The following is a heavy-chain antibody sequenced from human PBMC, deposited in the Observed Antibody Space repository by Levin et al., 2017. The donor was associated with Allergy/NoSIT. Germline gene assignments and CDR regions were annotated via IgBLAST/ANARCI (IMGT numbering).Heavy chain of an antibody. V-gene: IGHV1-3*01. CDR2: INAGNGNT. CDR3: ARGPRPPTSYYDILTGPPDY. Sequence: ASVKVSCKASGYTFTSYAMHWVRQAPGQRLEWMGWINAGNGNTKYSQKFQGRVTITRDTSASTAYMELSSLRSEDTAVYYCARGPRPPTSYYDILTGPPDYWGQGTLVTVSS. D-gene: IGHD3-9*01. J-gene: IGHJ4*02. CDR1: GYTFTSYA.